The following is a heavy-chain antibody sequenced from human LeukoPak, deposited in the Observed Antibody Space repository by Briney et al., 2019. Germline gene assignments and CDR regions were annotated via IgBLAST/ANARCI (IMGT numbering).Heavy chain of an antibody. Sequence: PGGSLRLSCADSGVTFRDHFLEWGRQAPGKGLEWVGRTRNKVHNYTTSYAASVKGRFTISRHASKKLMYLQMNSLKTEDTAVFFCFRDQGRPGDYWGQGTLVTVSS. CDR1: GVTFRDHF. V-gene: IGHV3-72*01. J-gene: IGHJ4*02. D-gene: IGHD2-2*01. CDR2: TRNKVHNYTT. CDR3: FRDQGRPGDY.